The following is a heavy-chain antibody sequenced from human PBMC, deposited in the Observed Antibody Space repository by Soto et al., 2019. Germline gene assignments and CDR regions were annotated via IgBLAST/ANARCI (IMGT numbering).Heavy chain of an antibody. Sequence: LRLSCAASGFTFTSYEMNWVRQAPGKGLEWVSYISSSGTTKYYADSVKGRFTISRDSAKNSLYLQMNSLRAEDTAVYYCATRPPRRNIAAGYWGQGTLVTVSS. V-gene: IGHV3-48*03. J-gene: IGHJ4*02. D-gene: IGHD6-6*01. CDR2: ISSSGTTK. CDR3: ATRPPRRNIAAGY. CDR1: GFTFTSYE.